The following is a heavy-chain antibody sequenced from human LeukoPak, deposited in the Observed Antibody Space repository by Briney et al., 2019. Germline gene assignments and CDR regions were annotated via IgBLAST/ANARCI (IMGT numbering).Heavy chain of an antibody. J-gene: IGHJ4*02. CDR2: ISFFGSP. D-gene: IGHD5-12*01. Sequence: SETLSLTCTVSGGSLGGHIYWWGWFRQPPGKGLGWLGSISFFGSPSYNASLRSRVNIPVDTSKKEFSLNLRSVTAADTAIYYCSRLPSTDYSIDNWGQGTLVTVSS. V-gene: IGHV4-39*01. CDR1: GGSLGGHIYW. CDR3: SRLPSTDYSIDN.